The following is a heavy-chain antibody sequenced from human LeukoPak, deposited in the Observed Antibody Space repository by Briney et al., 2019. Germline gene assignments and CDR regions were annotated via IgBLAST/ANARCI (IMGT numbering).Heavy chain of an antibody. J-gene: IGHJ3*02. D-gene: IGHD1-26*01. Sequence: RSSETLSLTCTVSGGSISSSSYYWGWIRQPPGKGLEWIGYIYYSGSTNYNPSLKSRVTISVDTSKNQFSLKLSSVTAADTAVYYCARHGIVGAGDAFDIWGQGTMVTVSS. CDR1: GGSISSSSYY. CDR3: ARHGIVGAGDAFDI. CDR2: IYYSGST. V-gene: IGHV4-61*05.